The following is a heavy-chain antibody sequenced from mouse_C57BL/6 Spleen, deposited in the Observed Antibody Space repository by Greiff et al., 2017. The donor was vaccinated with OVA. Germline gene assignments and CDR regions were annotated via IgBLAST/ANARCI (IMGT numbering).Heavy chain of an antibody. CDR3: VRGDLRRGDCYAMDY. Sequence: EVQLVESGGGLVQPKGSLKLSCAASGFTFNTYAMHWVRQAPGKGLEWVARFRSKSSNYATYYAYSVKDRFTFSRDDSQSMLYLQMNNLKTEDTAMYYCVRGDLRRGDCYAMDYWGQGTSVTVSS. CDR2: FRSKSSNYAT. J-gene: IGHJ4*01. CDR1: GFTFNTYA. D-gene: IGHD2-12*01. V-gene: IGHV10-3*01.